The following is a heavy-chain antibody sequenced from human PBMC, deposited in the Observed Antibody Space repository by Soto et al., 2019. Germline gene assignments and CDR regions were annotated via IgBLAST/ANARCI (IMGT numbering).Heavy chain of an antibody. CDR3: ARIGPYCGGDCYPDFDF. CDR2: VSGSGGGT. V-gene: IGHV3-23*01. CDR1: GFTFNTYG. Sequence: LRLSCAASGFTFNTYGMTWVRQAPGKGLEWVSTVSGSGGGTYYADSVKGRFTISRVNSKNTMYLQMSNLRAEDTAVYFCARIGPYCGGDCYPDFDFWGLGTPVTVSS. J-gene: IGHJ4*02. D-gene: IGHD2-21*02.